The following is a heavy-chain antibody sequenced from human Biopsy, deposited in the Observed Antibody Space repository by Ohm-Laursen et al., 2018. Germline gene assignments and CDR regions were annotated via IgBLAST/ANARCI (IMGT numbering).Heavy chain of an antibody. CDR1: GHTFTSYD. Sequence: SVTASCKASGHTFTSYDISCVRQVTGQGLEWIGWMNPVSTNTGIIPKFRGRVTLTGDTSSSTAYMELNSLTSEDTAIYFCARAVRNQMLSNAWGQGTPVTVSS. D-gene: IGHD2-2*01. CDR3: ARAVRNQMLSNA. V-gene: IGHV1-8*01. CDR2: MNPVSTNT. J-gene: IGHJ4*03.